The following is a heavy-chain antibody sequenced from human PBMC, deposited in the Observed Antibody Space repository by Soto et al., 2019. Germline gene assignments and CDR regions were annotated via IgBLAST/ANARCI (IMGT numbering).Heavy chain of an antibody. J-gene: IGHJ4*02. Sequence: ASVKVSCKASGYTFTSYGISWVRQAPGQGLERMGWISAYNGNTNYAQKLQGRVTMTTDTSTSTAYMELRSLRFDDTAVYYCARGWAAAGPFDYWGQGTLVTVSS. CDR2: ISAYNGNT. V-gene: IGHV1-18*01. CDR1: GYTFTSYG. D-gene: IGHD6-13*01. CDR3: ARGWAAAGPFDY.